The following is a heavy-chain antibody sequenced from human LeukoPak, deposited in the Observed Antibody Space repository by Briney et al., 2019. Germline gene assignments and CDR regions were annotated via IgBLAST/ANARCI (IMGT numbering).Heavy chain of an antibody. J-gene: IGHJ6*02. CDR3: ARDLRDCSSASCNVLYFLMDA. CDR1: GFTLSSFA. V-gene: IGHV3-30*03. Sequence: GGSLRLSCEASGFTLSSFAMHWVRQAPGKGLEWVAVLSHDDINEFYGDSVKGRFIISRDNSKNTVYLQMNSLRVEDTAVYYCARDLRDCSSASCNVLYFLMDAWGQGTTVSVSS. CDR2: LSHDDINE. D-gene: IGHD2-2*01.